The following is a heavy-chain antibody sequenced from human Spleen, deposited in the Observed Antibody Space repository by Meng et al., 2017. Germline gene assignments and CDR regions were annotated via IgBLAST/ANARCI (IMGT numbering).Heavy chain of an antibody. CDR1: GGSISTSGYY. CDR3: VRENWKSTIDY. CDR2: IGHSGIT. J-gene: IGHJ4*02. Sequence: QPQLQESGPGLVKPSEALSLTCSVSGGSISTSGYYWGWIRQPPGKGLEWIGSIGHSGITYYTPSLKSRLTISVDTSKKQFSLRLTSVTAADTAVYYCVRENWKSTIDYSGQGTLVTVSS. V-gene: IGHV4-39*07. D-gene: IGHD1-1*01.